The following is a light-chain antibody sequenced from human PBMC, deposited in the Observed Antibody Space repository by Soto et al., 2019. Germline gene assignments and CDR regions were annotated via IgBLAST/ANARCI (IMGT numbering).Light chain of an antibody. Sequence: QAVVTQPPSVSAAPGQKVTISCSGSSSNIGNNYVSCYQQLPGTAPKLLIYENNKRPSGIPDRFSGSKSGTSATLGITGLQTGDEADYYGGTWDSSLSAGVFGGGTKVTVL. CDR3: GTWDSSLSAGV. V-gene: IGLV1-51*02. CDR2: ENN. CDR1: SSNIGNNY. J-gene: IGLJ3*02.